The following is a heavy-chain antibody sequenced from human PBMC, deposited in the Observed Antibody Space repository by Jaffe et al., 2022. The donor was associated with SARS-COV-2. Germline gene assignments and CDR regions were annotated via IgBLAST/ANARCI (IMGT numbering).Heavy chain of an antibody. D-gene: IGHD3-10*01. J-gene: IGHJ3*02. CDR1: GFTFSNAW. V-gene: IGHV3-15*01. Sequence: EVQLVESGGGLVKPGGSLRLSCAASGFTFSNAWMSWVRQAPGKGLEWVGRIKSKTDGGTTDYAAPVKGRFTISRDDSKNTLYLQMNSLKTEDTAVYYCTTDLGITMVRGVIRYAFDIWGQGTMVTVSS. CDR2: IKSKTDGGTT. CDR3: TTDLGITMVRGVIRYAFDI.